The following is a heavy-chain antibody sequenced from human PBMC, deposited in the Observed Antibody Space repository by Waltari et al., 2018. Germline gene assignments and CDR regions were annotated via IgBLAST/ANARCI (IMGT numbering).Heavy chain of an antibody. V-gene: IGHV3-74*01. CDR2: IKRDGRST. J-gene: IGHJ3*02. CDR3: ARERWPNAFDI. Sequence: VQLLESGGGLVQPGGSLRLSCPASGCTFSRYWMHWSRQAPGKGLVWGSSIKRDGRSTSYEDSGKGRFTISRDNAKNTLYLKMNSLRAEDTAVYYCARERWPNAFDIWGQGTMVTVSS. CDR1: GCTFSRYW.